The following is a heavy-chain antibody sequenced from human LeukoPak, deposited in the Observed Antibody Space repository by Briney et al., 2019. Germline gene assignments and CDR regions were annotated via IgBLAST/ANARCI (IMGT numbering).Heavy chain of an antibody. V-gene: IGHV3-33*06. CDR3: AKSRGYYYEKSGPADY. CDR2: IWYDGSIK. Sequence: GGSLRLSCAASGFSFSSYGMRWVRQAPGKGLEWVAVIWYDGSIKYYGDSVKGRFTISRDNSKNTLYLQMNSLSAEDTAVYYCAKSRGYYYEKSGPADYWGQGTLVTVSS. D-gene: IGHD3-22*01. CDR1: GFSFSSYG. J-gene: IGHJ4*02.